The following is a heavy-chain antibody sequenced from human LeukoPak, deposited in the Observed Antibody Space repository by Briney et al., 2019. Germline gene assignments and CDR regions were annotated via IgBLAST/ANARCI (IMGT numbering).Heavy chain of an antibody. Sequence: PGGSLRLSCAASGFTFDDYAMHWVRQAPGKGLEWVSGISWNSGSIGYADSVKGRFTISRDNAKNSLYLQMNSLRAEDTALYYCAKDYCGGWYGENYFDYWGQGTLVTVSS. V-gene: IGHV3-9*01. D-gene: IGHD6-19*01. J-gene: IGHJ4*02. CDR3: AKDYCGGWYGENYFDY. CDR1: GFTFDDYA. CDR2: ISWNSGSI.